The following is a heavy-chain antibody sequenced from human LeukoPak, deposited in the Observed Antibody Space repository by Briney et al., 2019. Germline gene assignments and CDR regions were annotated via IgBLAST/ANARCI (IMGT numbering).Heavy chain of an antibody. V-gene: IGHV3-9*01. J-gene: IGHJ3*02. CDR2: ISWNSGSI. Sequence: PGGSLRLSCAASGFTFDDYGMSWVRQAPGKGLEWVSGISWNSGSIGYADSVKGRFTISRDNAKNSLYLQMNSLRAEDTALYYCAKDIDYGGNSGAFDIWGQGTMVTVSS. CDR3: AKDIDYGGNSGAFDI. CDR1: GFTFDDYG. D-gene: IGHD4-23*01.